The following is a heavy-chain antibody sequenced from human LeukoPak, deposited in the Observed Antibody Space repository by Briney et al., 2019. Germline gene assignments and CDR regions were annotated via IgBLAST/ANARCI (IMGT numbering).Heavy chain of an antibody. CDR2: INQDGSEK. D-gene: IGHD2-15*01. J-gene: IGHJ4*02. CDR3: ARFMLLTDY. Sequence: GGSLRLSCADSGFAFRSYWMIWVRQAPGKGLEWVTNINQDGSEKYYVDSVKGRFTISRDNAKNSLCLQMNSLRAEDTAVYYCARFMLLTDYWGQGTLVTVSS. V-gene: IGHV3-7*01. CDR1: GFAFRSYW.